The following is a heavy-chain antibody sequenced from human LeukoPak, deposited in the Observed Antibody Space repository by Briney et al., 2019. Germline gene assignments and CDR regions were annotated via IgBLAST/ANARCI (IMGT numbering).Heavy chain of an antibody. CDR3: ARGWEGYFGY. J-gene: IGHJ4*02. Sequence: GGSLRLSCAASGFTFSSYWMHWVRQAPGKGLVWVSCINSDGSSTSYADSVKGRFTISRDNAKNTLYLQMNSLRAEDTAVYYCARGWEGYFGYWGQGTLVTVSS. V-gene: IGHV3-74*01. D-gene: IGHD1-26*01. CDR2: INSDGSST. CDR1: GFTFSSYW.